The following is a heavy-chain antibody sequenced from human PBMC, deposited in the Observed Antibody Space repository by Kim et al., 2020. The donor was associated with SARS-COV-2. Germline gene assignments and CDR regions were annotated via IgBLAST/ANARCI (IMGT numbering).Heavy chain of an antibody. J-gene: IGHJ6*02. CDR2: IYHSGST. CDR1: GYSISSGYY. V-gene: IGHV4-38-2*02. CDR3: ARDLRYSSGWYGGSGYYYYGMDV. D-gene: IGHD6-19*01. Sequence: SETLSLTCTVSGYSISSGYYWGWIRQPPGKGLEWIGSIYHSGSTYYNPSLKSRVTISVDTSKNQFSLKLSSVTAADTAVYYCARDLRYSSGWYGGSGYYYYGMDVWGQGTTVTVSS.